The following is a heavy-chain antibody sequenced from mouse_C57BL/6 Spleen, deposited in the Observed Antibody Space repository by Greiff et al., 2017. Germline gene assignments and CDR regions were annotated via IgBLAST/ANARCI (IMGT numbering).Heavy chain of an antibody. J-gene: IGHJ3*01. CDR3: ARVGGYDAWFAY. Sequence: QVQLQQPGAELVKPGASVKMSCKASGYTFTSYWITWVKQRPGQGLEWIGDIYPGIGSTNYNEKFKSKATLTVDTSSSTAYMQLSSLTSEDSAVYYCARVGGYDAWFAYWGQGTLVTVSA. D-gene: IGHD2-2*01. V-gene: IGHV1-55*01. CDR1: GYTFTSYW. CDR2: IYPGIGST.